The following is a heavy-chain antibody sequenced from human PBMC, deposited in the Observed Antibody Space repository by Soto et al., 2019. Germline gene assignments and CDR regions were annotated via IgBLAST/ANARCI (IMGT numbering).Heavy chain of an antibody. CDR2: ISGSGGST. V-gene: IGHV3-23*01. CDR3: AKDLIGWSSTRDYYYYMDV. Sequence: PGGSLRLSCAASGFTFSSYAMSWVRQAPGKGLEWVSAISGSGGSTYYADSVKGRFTISRDNSKNTLYLQMNSLRAEDTAVYYCAKDLIGWSSTRDYYYYMDVWGKGTTVTVSS. CDR1: GFTFSSYA. D-gene: IGHD2-2*01. J-gene: IGHJ6*03.